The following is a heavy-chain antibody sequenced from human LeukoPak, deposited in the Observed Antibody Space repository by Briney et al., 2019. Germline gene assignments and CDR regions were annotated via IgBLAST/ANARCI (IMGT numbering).Heavy chain of an antibody. CDR3: ARRSQAGGTGIGY. D-gene: IGHD6-19*01. CDR1: EYTFTSYD. V-gene: IGHV1-8*01. CDR2: MNPNSVNT. Sequence: ASVKVSCKASEYTFTSYDINWVRQATGQGLEWMGWMNPNSVNTGYAQKFQGRVTMTRNTSISTAYMELSSLRSEDTAVYYCARRSQAGGTGIGYWGQGTLVTVSS. J-gene: IGHJ4*02.